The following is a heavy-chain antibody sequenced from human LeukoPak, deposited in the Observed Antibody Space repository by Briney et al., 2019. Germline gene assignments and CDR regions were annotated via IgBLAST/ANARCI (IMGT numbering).Heavy chain of an antibody. V-gene: IGHV4-4*02. Sequence: GSLRLSCAASGFTFSSYAMNWVRQPSGKGLEWIGEIYHSGSTNYNPSLKSRVTISVDRSKNHFSLKLSSVTAADTAVYYCARPGFGGAFDIWGQGTMVIVSS. CDR3: ARPGFGGAFDI. CDR1: GFTFSSYAM. CDR2: IYHSGST. J-gene: IGHJ3*02. D-gene: IGHD3-16*01.